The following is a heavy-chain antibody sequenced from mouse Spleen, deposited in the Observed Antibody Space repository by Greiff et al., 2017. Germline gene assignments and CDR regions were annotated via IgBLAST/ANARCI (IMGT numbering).Heavy chain of an antibody. CDR3: ARSGYGDYVDYYAMDY. CDR2: INPNNGGT. V-gene: IGHV1-18*01. CDR1: GYTFTDYN. J-gene: IGHJ4*01. Sequence: VQLQQSGPELVKPGASVKIPCKASGYTFTDYNMDWVKQSHGKSLEWIGDINPNNGGTIYNQKFKGKATLTVDKSSSTAYMELRSLTSEDTAVYYCARSGYGDYVDYYAMDYWGQGTSVTVSS. D-gene: IGHD2-13*01.